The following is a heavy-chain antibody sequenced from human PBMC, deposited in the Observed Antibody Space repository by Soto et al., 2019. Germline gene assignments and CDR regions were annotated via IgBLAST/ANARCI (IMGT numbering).Heavy chain of an antibody. CDR2: INVKNGDT. D-gene: IGHD3-10*01. CDR3: ARGTGSGWFDT. Sequence: GASVKVSCKTSGYTFTDHYIHWVRQAPGQGLEWMGWINVKNGDTKYAQRFQDSVIMTRDTSIATTHLEMTSLTSDDTAVYYCARGTGSGWFDTWGQGTQVTVSS. CDR1: GYTFTDHY. V-gene: IGHV1-2*02. J-gene: IGHJ5*02.